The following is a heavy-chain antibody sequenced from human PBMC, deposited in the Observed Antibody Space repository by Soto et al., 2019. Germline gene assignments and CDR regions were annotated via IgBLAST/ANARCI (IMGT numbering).Heavy chain of an antibody. D-gene: IGHD2-8*01. CDR1: GYSFTRYG. J-gene: IGHJ6*02. V-gene: IGHV1-18*01. Sequence: ASVRVSCKASGYSFTRYGISWVRQAPGQGLERMGWISGYNGDTNYAQKFQDRVSMTIDTSTGTAYMELRSLTSDDTAIYYCAKNGQPPYYYYGLDVWGQGTKVTVSS. CDR3: AKNGQPPYYYYGLDV. CDR2: ISGYNGDT.